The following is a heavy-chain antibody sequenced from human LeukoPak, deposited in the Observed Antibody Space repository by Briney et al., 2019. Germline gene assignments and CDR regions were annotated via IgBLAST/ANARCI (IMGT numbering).Heavy chain of an antibody. J-gene: IGHJ6*02. V-gene: IGHV4-34*01. CDR1: GGSFGGYY. CDR2: INHSGST. CDR3: ARVGYVGRMDV. Sequence: SETLSLTCAVYGGSFGGYYWSWIRQPPGKGLEWIGEINHSGSTNYNPSLKSRVTISVDTSKNQFSLKLSSVTAADTAVYYCARVGYVGRMDVWGQGTTVTVSS. D-gene: IGHD5-12*01.